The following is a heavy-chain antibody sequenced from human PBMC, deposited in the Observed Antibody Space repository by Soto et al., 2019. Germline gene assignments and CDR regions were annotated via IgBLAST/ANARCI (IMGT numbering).Heavy chain of an antibody. CDR2: IYYSGST. J-gene: IGHJ4*02. D-gene: IGHD5-12*01. CDR3: AREIQSSPYSGPYLDY. V-gene: IGHV4-59*01. Sequence: SETLSRTWTVSGGSISSYYWSWIRQPPGKGLEWIGYIYYSGSTNYNPSLKSRVTISVDTSKNQFSLKLSSVTAADTAVYYCAREIQSSPYSGPYLDYWGQGTLVTVSS. CDR1: GGSISSYY.